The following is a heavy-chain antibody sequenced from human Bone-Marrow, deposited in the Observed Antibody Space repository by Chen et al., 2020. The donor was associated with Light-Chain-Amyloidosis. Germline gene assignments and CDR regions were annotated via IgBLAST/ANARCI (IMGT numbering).Heavy chain of an antibody. D-gene: IGHD6-13*01. CDR3: ARLGSSWYYYGMDV. V-gene: IGHV4-59*08. CDR2: IYYSGST. Sequence: QVQLQESGPGLVKPSETLSLTCTVSGGSISSYYWSWIRQPPGKGLEWIGYIYYSGSTNYNPSLKSRVTISVDTSKNQFSLKLSSVTAADTAVYYCARLGSSWYYYGMDVWGQGTTVTVSS. CDR1: GGSISSYY. J-gene: IGHJ6*02.